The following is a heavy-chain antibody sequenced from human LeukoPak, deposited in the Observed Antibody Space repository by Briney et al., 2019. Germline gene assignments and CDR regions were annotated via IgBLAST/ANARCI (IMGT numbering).Heavy chain of an antibody. Sequence: GGSLRLSCAVSGITLSNYGMSWVRQAPGKGLEWVAGISDSGGRTNYADSVKGRFTISRDNPKNTLYLQMNSLRAEDTAVYYCARGEYSSSGGPQAGIIDYWGQGTLVTVSS. V-gene: IGHV3-23*01. CDR3: ARGEYSSSGGPQAGIIDY. J-gene: IGHJ4*02. D-gene: IGHD6-6*01. CDR2: ISDSGGRT. CDR1: GITLSNYG.